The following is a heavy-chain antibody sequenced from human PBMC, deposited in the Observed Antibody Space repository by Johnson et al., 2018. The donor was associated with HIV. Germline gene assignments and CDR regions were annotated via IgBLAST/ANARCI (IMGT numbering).Heavy chain of an antibody. D-gene: IGHD2-8*01. Sequence: QVQLVESGGGVVQPGRSLRLSCAASGFTFSSYAMHWVRQAPGKGLEWVAVISYDGSNKYYADSVKGRFTISRDNSKNTLYLQMNSLRAEETAVYYCASALCTWGAFDSWGQGTMVTVSS. CDR2: ISYDGSNK. J-gene: IGHJ3*02. CDR3: ASALCTWGAFDS. V-gene: IGHV3-30*04. CDR1: GFTFSSYA.